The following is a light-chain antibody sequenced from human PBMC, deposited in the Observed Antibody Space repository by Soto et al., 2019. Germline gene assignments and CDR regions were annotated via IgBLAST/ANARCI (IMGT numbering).Light chain of an antibody. J-gene: IGKJ4*01. CDR3: QQYFNWPLT. CDR1: QSAGSS. CDR2: DAS. Sequence: EIVMTQSPATLSVSPGERATLSCRASQSAGSSLAWYQQKPGQAPRLLIYDASSRATGIPARFSGSGSGTAFTLTSGSLQSEDFALYHCQQYFNWPLTFGGGTKVEIK. V-gene: IGKV3-15*01.